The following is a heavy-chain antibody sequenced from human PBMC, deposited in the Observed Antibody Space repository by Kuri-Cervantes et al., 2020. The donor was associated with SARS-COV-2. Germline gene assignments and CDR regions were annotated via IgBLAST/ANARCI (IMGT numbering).Heavy chain of an antibody. J-gene: IGHJ4*02. CDR3: ARVIAAAGREGY. Sequence: CTVSGGSISSFYWSWIRQPPGKGLEWIGYIYYSGSTYYNPSLKSRVTISVDTSKNQFSLKLSSVTAADTAVYYCARVIAAAGREGYWGQGTLVTVSS. CDR2: IYYSGST. D-gene: IGHD6-13*01. CDR1: GGSISSFY. V-gene: IGHV4-59*04.